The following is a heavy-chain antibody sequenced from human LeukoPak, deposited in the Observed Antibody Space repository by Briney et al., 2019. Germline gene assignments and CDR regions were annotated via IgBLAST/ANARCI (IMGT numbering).Heavy chain of an antibody. D-gene: IGHD5-18*01. CDR3: AKGGTGYSYGPVDY. Sequence: GGSLRLSCAASGFTFSSYAMSWVRQAPGKGLEWVSAISGSGGSTYYADSVKGRFTISRDNSKNTLYLQMNSLRAEDTAVYYCAKGGTGYSYGPVDYWGQGTLVTVSS. CDR2: ISGSGGST. CDR1: GFTFSSYA. V-gene: IGHV3-23*01. J-gene: IGHJ4*02.